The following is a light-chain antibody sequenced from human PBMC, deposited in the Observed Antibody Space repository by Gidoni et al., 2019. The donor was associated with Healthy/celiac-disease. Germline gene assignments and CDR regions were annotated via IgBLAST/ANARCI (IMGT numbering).Light chain of an antibody. V-gene: IGKV3-11*01. CDR3: QQRSNWPPLT. J-gene: IGKJ4*01. CDR2: DAS. Sequence: EIVLTQPPATLSLSPGETATLPCRASQSVSSYLAWYQQKPGQAPRLLIYDASNRATGIPARFSGSGSGTDFTLTISSLEPEDFAVYYCQQRSNWPPLTFGGGTKVEIK. CDR1: QSVSSY.